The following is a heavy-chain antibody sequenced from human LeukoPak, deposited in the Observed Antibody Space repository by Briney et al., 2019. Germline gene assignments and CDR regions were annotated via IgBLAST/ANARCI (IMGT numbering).Heavy chain of an antibody. Sequence: PGGSLGLSCAASGFTFSNYAMSWVRQAPGKRLEWVSAIGCSGGTTYHADSVKGRFTISRDNSKNTLYLQMNTLRAEDTAVYYCAKDGYDYYSSYSYFDYWGQGTLVTVSS. CDR1: GFTFSNYA. J-gene: IGHJ4*02. CDR3: AKDGYDYYSSYSYFDY. D-gene: IGHD3-22*01. CDR2: IGCSGGTT. V-gene: IGHV3-23*01.